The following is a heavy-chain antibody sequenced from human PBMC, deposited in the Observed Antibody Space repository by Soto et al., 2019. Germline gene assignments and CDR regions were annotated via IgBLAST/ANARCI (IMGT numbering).Heavy chain of an antibody. V-gene: IGHV4-31*03. D-gene: IGHD1-7*01. CDR2: IYYSGST. CDR1: GGYISSRGYY. J-gene: IGHJ5*02. Sequence: PSVTLCLTCTVSGGYISSRGYYWSWIRQHPGKGLEWIGYIYYSGSTYYNPSLKSRVTISVDTSKNQFSLKLSSVTAADTAVYYCARDSEGGDWNYPIWFDPWGQGTLVTVSS. CDR3: ARDSEGGDWNYPIWFDP.